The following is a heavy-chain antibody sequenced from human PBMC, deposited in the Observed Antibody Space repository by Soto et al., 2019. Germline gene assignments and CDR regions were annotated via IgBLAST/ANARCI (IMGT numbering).Heavy chain of an antibody. V-gene: IGHV1-18*01. CDR2: ISAYNGNT. CDR1: GYTFTSYG. J-gene: IGHJ4*02. D-gene: IGHD1-26*01. CDR3: ARDVGGVGASRGVDY. Sequence: QVQLVQSGAEVKKPGASVKVSCKASGYTFTSYGISWVRQAPGQGLEWMGWISAYNGNTNYAQKLQGRVTMTTDTSTSTAYVELRSLRSDDTAVYYCARDVGGVGASRGVDYWGQGTLVTVSS.